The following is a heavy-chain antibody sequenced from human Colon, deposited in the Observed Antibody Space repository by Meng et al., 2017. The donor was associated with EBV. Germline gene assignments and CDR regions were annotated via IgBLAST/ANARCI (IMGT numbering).Heavy chain of an antibody. D-gene: IGHD1-26*01. Sequence: VMRQVSGPGPVMPSGTLSLTCVVFGVSISSNIRWTWVRQPPGKGLEWIGDIDDSGSTNYNPYLNSRISISLDKSKNHFSLKVNSVTAADTAVYYCARGKQDAWELLAYWGQGALVTVSS. CDR1: GVSISSNIR. CDR2: IDDSGST. CDR3: ARGKQDAWELLAY. V-gene: IGHV4-4*02. J-gene: IGHJ4*02.